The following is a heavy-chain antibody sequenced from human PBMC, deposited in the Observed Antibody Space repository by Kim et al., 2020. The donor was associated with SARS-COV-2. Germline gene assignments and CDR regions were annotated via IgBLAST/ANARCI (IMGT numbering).Heavy chain of an antibody. CDR3: ARDPFFGLRRVWVHGYEWLYYYYYYMDV. D-gene: IGHD5-12*01. J-gene: IGHJ6*03. CDR1: GFTFSSYS. Sequence: GGSLRLSCAASGFTFSSYSMNWVRQAPGKGLEWVSSISSSSSYIYYADSVKGRFTISRDNAKNSLYLQMNSLRAEDTAVYYCARDPFFGLRRVWVHGYEWLYYYYYYMDVWGKGTTVTVSS. V-gene: IGHV3-21*01. CDR2: ISSSSSYI.